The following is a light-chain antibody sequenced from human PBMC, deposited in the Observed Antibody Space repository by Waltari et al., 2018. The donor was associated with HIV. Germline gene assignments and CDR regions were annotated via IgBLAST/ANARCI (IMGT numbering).Light chain of an antibody. CDR2: SYG. CDR3: ATWDDSLNGWV. Sequence: QSVLNQAPSASGPPGQRVTISCSGSSSNIGSNTVTWYQQFPGTAPKLLIYSYGQRPSGVPERFSGSKSATSASLAISGLRSEDEADYYCATWDDSLNGWVFGGGTKLTVL. V-gene: IGLV1-44*01. CDR1: SSNIGSNT. J-gene: IGLJ3*02.